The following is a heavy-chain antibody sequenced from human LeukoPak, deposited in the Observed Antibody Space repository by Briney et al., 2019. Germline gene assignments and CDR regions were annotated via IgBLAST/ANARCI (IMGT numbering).Heavy chain of an antibody. D-gene: IGHD4-23*01. CDR3: AKGTTVVSNWFDP. J-gene: IGHJ5*02. CDR1: GFTFSSYA. V-gene: IGHV3-23*01. CDR2: ITGSGGST. Sequence: GGSLRLSCAPSGFTFSSYAMSWVRHAPGRGLEWVSAITGSGGSTYYADSVKGRFTISRDNSKNTLYLQMNSLIAEDTAVYYCAKGTTVVSNWFDPWGQGSLVTVSS.